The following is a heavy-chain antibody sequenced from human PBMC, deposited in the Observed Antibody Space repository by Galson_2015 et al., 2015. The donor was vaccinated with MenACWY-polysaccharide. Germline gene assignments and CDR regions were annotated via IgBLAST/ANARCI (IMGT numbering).Heavy chain of an antibody. CDR1: GFTFDDNA. D-gene: IGHD6-19*01. CDR3: AIVAGTNYCYVMDV. V-gene: IGHV3-9*01. Sequence: SLRLSCAASGFTFDDNAMHWVRQAPGKGLEWVSGISWNSGSIGYADSVKGRFTISRDNAKNSLYMQMNSLRTEDTALYYCAIVAGTNYCYVMDVWGHGTTVTVSS. CDR2: ISWNSGSI. J-gene: IGHJ6*02.